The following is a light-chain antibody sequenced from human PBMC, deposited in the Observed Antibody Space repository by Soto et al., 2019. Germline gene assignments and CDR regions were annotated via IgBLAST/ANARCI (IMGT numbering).Light chain of an antibody. Sequence: EIVLTQSPGTLSLSPGERATLSCRASQSVTSTYLAWYQQKRGQAPRLLIYDASTRATGIPARFSGSGSGTEFTLTISSLQSEDFAVYYCQQRSNWPPITFGQGTRLEIK. V-gene: IGKV3D-20*02. J-gene: IGKJ5*01. CDR3: QQRSNWPPIT. CDR1: QSVTSTY. CDR2: DAS.